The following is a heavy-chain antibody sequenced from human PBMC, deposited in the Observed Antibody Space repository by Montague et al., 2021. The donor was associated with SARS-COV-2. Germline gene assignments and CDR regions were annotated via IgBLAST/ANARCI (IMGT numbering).Heavy chain of an antibody. Sequence: SRSLSLSAFGFPFSSYAMHWVRQAPGKGLEWVAVISYDGSNKYYADSVKGRFTISRDNSKNTLYLQMNSLRAEDTAVYYCARDTLGTSMIVVVTTGFDYWGQGTLVTVPS. D-gene: IGHD3-22*01. CDR2: ISYDGSNK. CDR3: ARDTLGTSMIVVVTTGFDY. V-gene: IGHV3-30*04. J-gene: IGHJ4*02. CDR1: GFPFSSYA.